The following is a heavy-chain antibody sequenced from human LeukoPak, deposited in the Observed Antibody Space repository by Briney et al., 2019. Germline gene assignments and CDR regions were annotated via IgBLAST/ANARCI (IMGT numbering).Heavy chain of an antibody. J-gene: IGHJ4*02. V-gene: IGHV1-18*01. D-gene: IGHD3-9*01. Sequence: ASVKVSCKASGYTFTSYGLSWVRQAPGQGLEWMGWISAYNGNINYAQKFQARLTMTTDTSTSTAYMELRSLRSDDTAVYYCARDANLRYFDWLPPNYWGQGTLVTVSS. CDR3: ARDANLRYFDWLPPNY. CDR2: ISAYNGNI. CDR1: GYTFTSYG.